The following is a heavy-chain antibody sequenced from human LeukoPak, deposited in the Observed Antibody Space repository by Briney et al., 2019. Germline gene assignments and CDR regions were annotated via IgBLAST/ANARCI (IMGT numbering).Heavy chain of an antibody. V-gene: IGHV3-15*01. D-gene: IGHD6-19*01. CDR3: TTDASIAVAGAPDY. CDR2: IKSKTDGGTT. CDR1: GFTFSNAW. J-gene: IGHJ4*02. Sequence: GGSLRLSCAASGFTFSNAWMSWVRQAPGKGLEWVGRIKSKTDGGTTDYAAPVKGRFAISRDDSKNTLYLQMNSLKTEDTAVYYCTTDASIAVAGAPDYWGQGTLATVSS.